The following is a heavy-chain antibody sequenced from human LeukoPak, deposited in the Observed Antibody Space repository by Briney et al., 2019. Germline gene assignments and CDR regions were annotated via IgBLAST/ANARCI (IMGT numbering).Heavy chain of an antibody. J-gene: IGHJ6*02. V-gene: IGHV1-2*02. D-gene: IGHD4-17*01. CDR3: ARENYYGDYLWYYGMDV. CDR1: GFTYPGNYY. Sequence: ASVKVSCKTSGFTYPGNYYIHWVRQAPGQGLEWMGWINPNSGGTNYAQKFQGRVTMTRDTSISTAYMELSRLRSDDTAVYYCARENYYGDYLWYYGMDVWGQGTTVTVSS. CDR2: INPNSGGT.